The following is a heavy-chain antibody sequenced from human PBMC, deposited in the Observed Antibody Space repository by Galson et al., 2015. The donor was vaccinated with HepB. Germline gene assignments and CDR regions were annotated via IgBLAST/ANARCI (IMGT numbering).Heavy chain of an antibody. V-gene: IGHV1-2*02. Sequence: SVKVSCKASGYTFTGYYMHWVRQAPGQGLEWMGWINPNRGGTNYAQKFQGRVTMTRDTSINTAYMELNRLRSDDTAVYYCARGSMTTVAIEADFDHWGQGTLVTVSS. D-gene: IGHD4-17*01. CDR1: GYTFTGYY. CDR2: INPNRGGT. CDR3: ARGSMTTVAIEADFDH. J-gene: IGHJ4*02.